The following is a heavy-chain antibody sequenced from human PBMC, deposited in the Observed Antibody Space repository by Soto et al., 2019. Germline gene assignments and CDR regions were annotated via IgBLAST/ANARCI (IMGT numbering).Heavy chain of an antibody. CDR3: ARGPGGPDGPGDY. Sequence: ASVKVSFKASGYTFTGYYMHWVRRAPGQGLEWMGWINPNSGGTNYAQKFQGWVTMTRDTSISTAYMELSRLRSDDTAVYYCARGPGGPDGPGDYWGQRTLVTVSS. CDR1: GYTFTGYY. CDR2: INPNSGGT. V-gene: IGHV1-2*04. D-gene: IGHD6-25*01. J-gene: IGHJ4*02.